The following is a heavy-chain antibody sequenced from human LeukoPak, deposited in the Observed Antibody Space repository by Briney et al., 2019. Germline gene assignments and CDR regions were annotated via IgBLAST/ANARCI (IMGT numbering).Heavy chain of an antibody. CDR2: ISSSSSYI. V-gene: IGHV3-21*01. J-gene: IGHJ4*02. CDR1: GFTFSSYA. D-gene: IGHD4-23*01. Sequence: GGSLRLSFAASGFTFSSYAMSWVRQAPGKGLEWVSSISSSSSYIYYADSVKGRFTISRDNSKNTLYLQMNSLRPDDTAVYYCAKDRRDYGGDIDYWGQGTLVTVSS. CDR3: AKDRRDYGGDIDY.